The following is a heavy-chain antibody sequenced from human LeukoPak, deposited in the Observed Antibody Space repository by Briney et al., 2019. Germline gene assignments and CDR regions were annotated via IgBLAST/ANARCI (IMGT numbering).Heavy chain of an antibody. CDR3: ARSERGAFDI. CDR1: GGSISSYY. J-gene: IGHJ3*02. Sequence: PSETLSLTCTVSGGSISSYYWSWIRQPPGKGLGWIGYIYYSGSTNYNPSLKSRVTISVDTSKNQFSLKLSSVTAADTAVYYCARSERGAFDIWGQGTMVTVSS. CDR2: IYYSGST. V-gene: IGHV4-59*01.